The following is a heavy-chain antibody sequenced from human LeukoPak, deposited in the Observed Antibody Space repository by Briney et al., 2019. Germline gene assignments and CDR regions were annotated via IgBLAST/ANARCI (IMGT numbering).Heavy chain of an antibody. V-gene: IGHV4-59*01. J-gene: IGHJ3*02. CDR2: IHYSGST. Sequence: SETLSLTCTVSGGSISSYYWSWIRQPPGKGPEWIGYIHYSGSTNYNPSLKSRVTISVDTSKNQFSLKLSSVTAADTAVYYCARDQTSKGDAFDIWGQGTMVTVSS. CDR3: ARDQTSKGDAFDI. CDR1: GGSISSYY.